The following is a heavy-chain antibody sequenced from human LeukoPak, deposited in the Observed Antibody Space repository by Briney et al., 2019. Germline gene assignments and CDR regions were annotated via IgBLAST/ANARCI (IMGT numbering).Heavy chain of an antibody. D-gene: IGHD3-22*01. CDR2: IKQDGSEK. CDR1: GFAFSSYW. V-gene: IGHV3-7*03. Sequence: GGSLRLSCAASGFAFSSYWMSWFRQAPGQGLEWVANIKQDGSEKFYADSVKGRFTISRDNSKNTLYLQMNSLRAEDTAVYYCARDSPDYDSSGYYYRGAFDIWGQGTMVTVSS. CDR3: ARDSPDYDSSGYYYRGAFDI. J-gene: IGHJ3*02.